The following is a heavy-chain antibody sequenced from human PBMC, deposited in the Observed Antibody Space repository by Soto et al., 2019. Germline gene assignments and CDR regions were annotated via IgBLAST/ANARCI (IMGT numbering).Heavy chain of an antibody. V-gene: IGHV3-49*03. CDR3: TRAGAYCGGDCYPDIDY. CDR2: IRSKAYGGTT. CDR1: GFTFGDYA. Sequence: GGSLRLSCTASGFTFGDYAMSWFRQAPGKGLEWVGFIRSKAYGGTTEYAGSVKGRFTISRDDSKSIAYLQMNSLKTEDTAVYYCTRAGAYCGGDCYPDIDYWGQGTLVTVSS. D-gene: IGHD2-21*02. J-gene: IGHJ4*02.